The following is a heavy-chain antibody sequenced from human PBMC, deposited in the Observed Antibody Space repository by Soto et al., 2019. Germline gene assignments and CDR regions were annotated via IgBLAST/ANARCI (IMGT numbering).Heavy chain of an antibody. J-gene: IGHJ4*02. CDR3: AAGGGLPRCY. D-gene: IGHD4-17*01. CDR1: GRAVSGCY. V-gene: IGHV4-59*02. CDR2: IYYSGST. Sequence: PLETLSLTCSFAGRAVSGCYCLWTRQPPGKGLEWIGYIYYSGSTNYNPSLKSRVTISVDTSKNQFSLKLSSVTVSDTAVDYCAAGGGLPRCYSGQGTLVT.